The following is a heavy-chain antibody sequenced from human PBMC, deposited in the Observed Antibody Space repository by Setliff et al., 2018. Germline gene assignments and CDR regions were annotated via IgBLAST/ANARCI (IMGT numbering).Heavy chain of an antibody. CDR2: INWSGGSR. J-gene: IGHJ6*02. V-gene: IGHV3-20*04. CDR3: TTSPISSGWHSNFDYNMDV. D-gene: IGHD6-19*01. Sequence: GGSLRLSCAASGFTFSAAWMTWLRLGPGKGLEWVSSINWSGGSRAYADSVKGRFTFSRDNAKNSMYLEMNSLKTEDTAVYYCTTSPISSGWHSNFDYNMDVWGQGTTVTVSS. CDR1: GFTFSAAW.